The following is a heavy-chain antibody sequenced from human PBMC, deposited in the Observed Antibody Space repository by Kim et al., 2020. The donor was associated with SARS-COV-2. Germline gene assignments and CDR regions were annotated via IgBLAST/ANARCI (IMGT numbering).Heavy chain of an antibody. D-gene: IGHD1-1*01. CDR3: ARGTRSTYYFDS. V-gene: IGHV4-59*01. CDR2: ISYSGTT. CDR1: GGSMSTYY. Sequence: SETLSLTCIVSGGSMSTYYYNWIRQSPGKGLEWIGYISYSGTTNYNPSLKSRVTISLHTSKNQVSLKLSAVAAADTAVYFCARGTRSTYYFDSWGQGTLV. J-gene: IGHJ4*02.